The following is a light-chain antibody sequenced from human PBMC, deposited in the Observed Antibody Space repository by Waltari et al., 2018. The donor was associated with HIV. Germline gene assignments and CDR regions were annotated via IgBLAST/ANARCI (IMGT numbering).Light chain of an antibody. CDR3: SAWDSSLGEWV. CDR1: SSNVGNQG. Sequence: QAGLTQPPSVSKALRQTATLTCTGNSSNVGNQGAAWLQQHQGHPPKLLSYRNNNRPSGISERFSASRSGNTASLNITGLQPEDESDYYCSAWDSSLGEWVFGGGTKLTVL. V-gene: IGLV10-54*04. J-gene: IGLJ2*01. CDR2: RNN.